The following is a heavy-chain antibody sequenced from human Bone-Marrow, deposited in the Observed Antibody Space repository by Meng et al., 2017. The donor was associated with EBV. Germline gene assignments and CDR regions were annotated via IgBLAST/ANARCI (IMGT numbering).Heavy chain of an antibody. Sequence: LSESCTAVVHPPHTPSITCTFCVISLSTAGRGVAWIRQPPVKPLEWLALIYWDDETRYSPALKIRLTVTKDNTKNQVVFRMANLDPADTATYYGAHRRSDSGWFGYWGQGTLVTVSS. V-gene: IGHV2-5*02. D-gene: IGHD6-19*01. J-gene: IGHJ4*02. CDR2: IYWDDET. CDR1: VISLSTAGRG. CDR3: AHRRSDSGWFGY.